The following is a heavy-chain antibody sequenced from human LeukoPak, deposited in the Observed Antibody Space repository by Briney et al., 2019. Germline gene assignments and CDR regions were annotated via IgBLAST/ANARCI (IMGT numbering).Heavy chain of an antibody. J-gene: IGHJ4*02. CDR2: MNPNGGNT. V-gene: IGHV1-8*01. CDR3: AREMATKAYVIDY. D-gene: IGHD5-24*01. Sequence: GASVKVSCKASGYTFTSYDINWVRQATGQGLEWMGWMNPNGGNTGYAQKFQGRATMTRNTSISTAYMELSSLRSEDTAVYYCAREMATKAYVIDYWGQGTLVTVSS. CDR1: GYTFTSYD.